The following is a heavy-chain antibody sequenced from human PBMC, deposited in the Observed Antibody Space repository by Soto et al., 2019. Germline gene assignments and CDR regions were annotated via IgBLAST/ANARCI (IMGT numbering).Heavy chain of an antibody. V-gene: IGHV1-18*04. D-gene: IGHD3-10*01. CDR1: GYTFTSYG. CDR2: IGVYNNNR. CDR3: ARDQLGARGDY. Sequence: QVQLVQSAAEVKKPGASVKVSCKASGYTFTSYGISWVRQAPGQGLEWMGWIGVYNNNRNYAQKVQGRVTMTTDTSTSTAYMELRSLISDDAAVYYCARDQLGARGDYWGQGTLVTVSS. J-gene: IGHJ4*02.